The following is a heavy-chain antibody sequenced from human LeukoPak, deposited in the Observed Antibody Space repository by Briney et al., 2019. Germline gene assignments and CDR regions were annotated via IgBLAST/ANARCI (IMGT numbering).Heavy chain of an antibody. D-gene: IGHD2-2*01. CDR2: IGISGAI. Sequence: KSGESLRLACAASGFTLSGYSMNWVRQAPGKGQEWVSHIGISGAIHYGDSVKGRFTISRDNAKNSLYLQMNSLRAEDTAVYYCARGSSTHGEYYFDYWGQGTLVTVSS. CDR3: ARGSSTHGEYYFDY. CDR1: GFTLSGYS. V-gene: IGHV3-69-1*01. J-gene: IGHJ4*02.